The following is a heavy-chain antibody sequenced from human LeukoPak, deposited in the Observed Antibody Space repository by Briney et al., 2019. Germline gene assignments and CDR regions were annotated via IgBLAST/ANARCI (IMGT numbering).Heavy chain of an antibody. CDR2: INPNDGDT. CDR1: GYTFTDYY. J-gene: IGHJ4*02. CDR3: ARANFLYCSSTTCLFDY. Sequence: APVKVSCKASGYTFTDYYMHWVRQAPGQGFEWMGWINPNDGDTNYAQKFQGRVTMTRDTSISTAHMEVSRLRSDDTAVYYCARANFLYCSSTTCLFDYWGQGTLVTVSS. D-gene: IGHD2-2*01. V-gene: IGHV1-2*02.